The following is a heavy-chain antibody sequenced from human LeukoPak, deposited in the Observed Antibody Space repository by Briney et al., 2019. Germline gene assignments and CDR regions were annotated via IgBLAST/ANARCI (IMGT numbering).Heavy chain of an antibody. D-gene: IGHD6-6*01. J-gene: IGHJ3*02. V-gene: IGHV1-18*01. Sequence: ASLTVSCKASGYTFTSYGMSWVRQAPGQGLEWMGWISAYNGNTNYAQKLQGRVTMTTDTSTSTAYMELRSLRSDDTAVYYCARGSLSVFGSSSGAFDIWGQGTMVTVSS. CDR2: ISAYNGNT. CDR1: GYTFTSYG. CDR3: ARGSLSVFGSSSGAFDI.